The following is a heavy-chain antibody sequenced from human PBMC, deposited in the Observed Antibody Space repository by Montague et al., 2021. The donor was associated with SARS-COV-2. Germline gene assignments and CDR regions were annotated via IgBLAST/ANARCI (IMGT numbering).Heavy chain of an antibody. CDR3: VKSGGGTFFET. CDR1: GFSLTDNG. V-gene: IGHV3-33*06. D-gene: IGHD1-26*01. CDR2: IWSDGSHK. Sequence: SLILSFSVSGFSLTDNGMFWVRQAPGKGLEWVAVIWSDGSHKNYGDSVKGRFTVSRDISTNTLFLLMSSLRVDDTAVYYCVKSGGGTFFETWGQGTLVTVSA. J-gene: IGHJ5*02.